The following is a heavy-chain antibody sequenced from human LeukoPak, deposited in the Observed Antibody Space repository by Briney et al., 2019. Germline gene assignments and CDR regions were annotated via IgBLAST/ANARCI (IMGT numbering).Heavy chain of an antibody. CDR1: GFTVSSNY. CDR2: IYSGGST. D-gene: IGHD3-10*01. V-gene: IGHV3-66*01. CDR3: ARDRSYYGSGSYQH. J-gene: IGHJ4*02. Sequence: GGSLRLSCAASGFTVSSNYMSWVRQAPGKGLEWVSVIYSGGSTYYADSVKGRFTISRDNSKNTLYLQMNSLRAEDTAVYYCARDRSYYGSGSYQHWGQGTPVTVSS.